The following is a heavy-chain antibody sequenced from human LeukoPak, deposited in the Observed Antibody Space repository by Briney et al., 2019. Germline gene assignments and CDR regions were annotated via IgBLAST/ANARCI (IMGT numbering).Heavy chain of an antibody. Sequence: ASVKVSCKASGYTFTGYYMHWGRQAPGQGLEWMGWINPNSGGKNYAQKFQGRVTMTRDTSISTAYMELSRLRSDDTAVYYCATVVPDDLDAFDIWGQGTMVTVSS. J-gene: IGHJ3*02. CDR2: INPNSGGK. D-gene: IGHD2-2*01. CDR1: GYTFTGYY. V-gene: IGHV1-2*02. CDR3: ATVVPDDLDAFDI.